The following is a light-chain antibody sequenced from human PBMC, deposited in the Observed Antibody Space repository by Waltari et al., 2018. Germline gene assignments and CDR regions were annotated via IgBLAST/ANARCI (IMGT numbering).Light chain of an antibody. Sequence: EIVLTQPPRTLSLSPGERATLTCRASQTVSSSYLAWYQQKPGQAPRLLIYGASSRATGIPDRFSGSGSGTDFTLTISRLEPEDFAVYFCQQYSNAPNTFGQGTKLEI. CDR3: QQYSNAPNT. CDR2: GAS. V-gene: IGKV3-20*01. J-gene: IGKJ2*01. CDR1: QTVSSSY.